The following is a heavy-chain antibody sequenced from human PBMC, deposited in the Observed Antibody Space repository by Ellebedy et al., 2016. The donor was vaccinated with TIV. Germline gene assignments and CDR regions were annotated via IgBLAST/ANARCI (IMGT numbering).Heavy chain of an antibody. J-gene: IGHJ3*02. CDR2: INQGGSER. D-gene: IGHD4-17*01. V-gene: IGHV3-7*01. Sequence: GESLKISCGSSGFSFRSYWMTWVRQAPGKELEWVANINQGGSERHYVDSVKGRFTISRDNAKNSLYLQMNSLRAEDTSVYYCATDGSYGDYRFPAHAFTMWGQGTMVTVSS. CDR3: ATDGSYGDYRFPAHAFTM. CDR1: GFSFRSYW.